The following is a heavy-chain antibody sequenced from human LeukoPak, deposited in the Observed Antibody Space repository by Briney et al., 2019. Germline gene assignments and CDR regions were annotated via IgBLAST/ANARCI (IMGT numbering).Heavy chain of an antibody. J-gene: IGHJ5*02. CDR3: ARTQGIAAA. CDR2: INHSGST. CDR1: GGSFSGYY. V-gene: IGHV4-34*01. D-gene: IGHD6-13*01. Sequence: PSETLSLTCAVYGGSFSGYYWSWIRRPPGKGLEWIGEINHSGSTNYNPSLKSRVTISVDTSKNQFSLKLGSVTAADTAVYYCARTQGIAAAWGQGTLVTVSS.